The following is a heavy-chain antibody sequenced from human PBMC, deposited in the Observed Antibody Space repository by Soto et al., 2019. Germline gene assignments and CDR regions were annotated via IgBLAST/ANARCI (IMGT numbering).Heavy chain of an antibody. Sequence: EVQLVASGGGLVQPGGSLRLSCVASGFSLSDHYMDWVRQAPGKGLEWLGLIRNEPYGYTTNYAASVKGRFTISRDDSKNSLFLQMDSLTAEDEAIYYCADVTWNREYLPWGQGTLVPVSS. D-gene: IGHD1-1*01. CDR2: IRNEPYGYTT. CDR3: ADVTWNREYLP. V-gene: IGHV3-72*01. J-gene: IGHJ4*02. CDR1: GFSLSDHY.